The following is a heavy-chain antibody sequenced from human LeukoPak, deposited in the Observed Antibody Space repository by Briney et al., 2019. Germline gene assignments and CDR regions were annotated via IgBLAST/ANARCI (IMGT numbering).Heavy chain of an antibody. V-gene: IGHV4-39*07. CDR2: IYYSGST. CDR3: AILPSRWDWLVRGREYFQH. CDR1: GGSISSSSYY. Sequence: SETLSLTCTVSGGSISSSSYYWGWIRQPPGKGLEWIGSIYYSGSTYYNPSLKSRVTISVDTSKNQFSLKLSSVTAADTAVYYCAILPSRWDWLVRGREYFQHWGQGTLVTVSS. D-gene: IGHD3/OR15-3a*01. J-gene: IGHJ1*01.